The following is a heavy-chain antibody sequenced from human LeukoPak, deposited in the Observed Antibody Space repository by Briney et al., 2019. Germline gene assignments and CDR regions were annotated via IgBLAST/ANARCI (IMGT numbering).Heavy chain of an antibody. CDR1: GFTFSSYA. V-gene: IGHV3-23*01. CDR2: ISGSGGST. J-gene: IGHJ4*02. Sequence: PGGSLRLSCAASGFTFSSYAMSWVRQAPGKGLEWVSAISGSGGSTYYADSVKGRFTISRDNSKNTLYLQMNSLRAEDTAVYYCAKTSVSSGWPELFDFWGQGTLVTVSS. D-gene: IGHD6-19*01. CDR3: AKTSVSSGWPELFDF.